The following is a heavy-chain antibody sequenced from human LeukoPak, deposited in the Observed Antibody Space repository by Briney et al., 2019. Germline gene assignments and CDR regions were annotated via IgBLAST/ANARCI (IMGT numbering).Heavy chain of an antibody. J-gene: IGHJ3*02. CDR1: GDSISSGGSS. Sequence: SQTLSLTCAVSGDSISSGGSSWSWIRQPPGKGLEWIGYIYQSGSTYYNPSLKSRVTISVDRSKNQFSLKLSSVTAADTAVYFCARSSEGRDIVVVPTARDDVFDIWGQGTMVTVSS. D-gene: IGHD2-2*01. V-gene: IGHV4-30-2*01. CDR2: IYQSGST. CDR3: ARSSEGRDIVVVPTARDDVFDI.